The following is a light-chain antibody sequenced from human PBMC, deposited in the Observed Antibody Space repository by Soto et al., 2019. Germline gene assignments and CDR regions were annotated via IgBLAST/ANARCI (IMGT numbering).Light chain of an antibody. CDR2: AAS. Sequence: DIQMTQSQSSLSASVGDRVTITCRASQGISIFLNWYQQKPGKAPDLLIYAASTLQTGVPSRFSGNGSGTDFALTISSLRPEDFASYYCQQTYRLGVFSFGPGTKVDIK. CDR1: QGISIF. J-gene: IGKJ3*01. CDR3: QQTYRLGVFS. V-gene: IGKV1-39*01.